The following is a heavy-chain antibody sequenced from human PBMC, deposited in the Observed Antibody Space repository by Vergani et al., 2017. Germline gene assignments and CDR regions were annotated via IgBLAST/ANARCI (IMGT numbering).Heavy chain of an antibody. D-gene: IGHD4-17*01. Sequence: QVQLVETGGGVVQPGGSLRLYCATSGFSFNTYGAHWVRQAPGKGLAWVAFIGYDGRIKYNVDSVKGRFTISRDTSKKTLSLQMRSLRADDTAVYYCAKDGRENSDYGYFYYWGQGTLVTVSS. V-gene: IGHV3-30*02. CDR3: AKDGRENSDYGYFYY. J-gene: IGHJ4*02. CDR2: IGYDGRIK. CDR1: GFSFNTYG.